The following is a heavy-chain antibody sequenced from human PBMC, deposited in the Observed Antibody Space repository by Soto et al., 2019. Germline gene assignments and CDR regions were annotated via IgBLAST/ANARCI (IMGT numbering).Heavy chain of an antibody. V-gene: IGHV4-34*01. CDR3: ATGVQLERRPFDY. CDR2: INHSGST. D-gene: IGHD1-1*01. CDR1: GGSFSGYY. Sequence: SETLSLTCAVYGGSFSGYYWSWIRQPPGKGLEWIGEINHSGSTNYNPSLKSRVTISVDTSKNQFSLKLSSVTAADTAVYYCATGVQLERRPFDYWGQGTLVTVSS. J-gene: IGHJ4*02.